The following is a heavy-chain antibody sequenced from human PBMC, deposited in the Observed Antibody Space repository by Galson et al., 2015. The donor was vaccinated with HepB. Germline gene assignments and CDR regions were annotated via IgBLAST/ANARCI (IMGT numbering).Heavy chain of an antibody. Sequence: SLRLSCAASGFTFSSYAMHWVRQAPGKGLEWVAVISYDGSNKYYADSVKGRFTISRDNSKNTLYLQMNSLRAEDTAVYYCASAQAAAYSNYDPPLDYWGQGTLVTVSS. V-gene: IGHV3-30-3*01. CDR2: ISYDGSNK. CDR3: ASAQAAAYSNYDPPLDY. D-gene: IGHD4-11*01. J-gene: IGHJ4*02. CDR1: GFTFSSYA.